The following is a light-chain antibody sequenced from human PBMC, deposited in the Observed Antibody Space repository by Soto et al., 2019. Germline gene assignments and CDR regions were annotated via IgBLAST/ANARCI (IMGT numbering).Light chain of an antibody. J-gene: IGLJ3*02. Sequence: QSALTQPPSVSGSPGQSVTISCTGTSSDVGSYNRVSWYQQPPGTAPKLMIYEVNNRPSGVPDRFSGSKSCNTASLTISGLQAEEEADYYFRSYTNNSAFVVFGGGTKLTVL. V-gene: IGLV2-18*02. CDR2: EVN. CDR3: RSYTNNSAFVV. CDR1: SSDVGSYNR.